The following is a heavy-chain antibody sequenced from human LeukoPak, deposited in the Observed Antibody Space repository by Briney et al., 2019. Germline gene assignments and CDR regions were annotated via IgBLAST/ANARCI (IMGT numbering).Heavy chain of an antibody. CDR1: GFNFKLSA. D-gene: IGHD6-13*01. J-gene: IGHJ4*02. CDR2: ISGSGSRGSGITGGNT. CDR3: AKGRCGDSSCWYFDA. V-gene: IGHV3-23*01. Sequence: TGGSLRLSCAASGFNFKLSAMSWGRQAPGKGLEWVALISGSGSRGSGITGGNTYYADSVKGRFSISRDDSQNTVYLQMNSLRVEDTATYFCAKGRCGDSSCWYFDAWAKGTRVTVSP.